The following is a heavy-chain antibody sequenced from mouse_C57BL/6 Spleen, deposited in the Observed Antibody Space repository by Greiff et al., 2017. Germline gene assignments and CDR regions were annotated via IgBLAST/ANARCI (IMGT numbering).Heavy chain of an antibody. J-gene: IGHJ2*01. D-gene: IGHD1-1*01. CDR2: IYPGDGDT. V-gene: IGHV1-82*01. CDR1: GYAFSSSW. CDR3: YGSSYEDY. Sequence: VQLQQSGPELVKPGASVKISCKASGYAFSSSWMNWVKQRPGKGLEWIGRIYPGDGDTNYNGKFKGKATLTADKSSSTAYMQLSSLTSEDSAVYFCYGSSYEDYWGQGTTLTVSS.